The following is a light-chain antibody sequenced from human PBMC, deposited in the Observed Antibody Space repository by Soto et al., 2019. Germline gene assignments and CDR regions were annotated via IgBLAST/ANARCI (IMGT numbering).Light chain of an antibody. V-gene: IGKV3-20*01. CDR3: QQSYSTPIT. CDR2: GAS. Sequence: PGERATLSCRASQSVSSSYLAWYQQKPGQPPRLLIYGASRRATGIPDRFSGSGSGSDFTLTISSLQPEDVATYYCQQSYSTPITFGQGTRLEIK. CDR1: QSVSSSY. J-gene: IGKJ5*01.